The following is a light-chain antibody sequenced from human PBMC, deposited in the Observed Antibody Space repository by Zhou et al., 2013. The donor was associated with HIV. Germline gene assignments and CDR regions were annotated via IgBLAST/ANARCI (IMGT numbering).Light chain of an antibody. CDR2: GAS. J-gene: IGKJ2*01. V-gene: IGKV3-20*01. Sequence: EIVLTQSPGTLSLSPGERATLSCRASQSVVSAYLAWYQHKPGQAPRLLIFGASTRATGVPDRFSGSGSGTDFTLTISRLEPEDCAVYYCQQYGDSLRTYTFGPGAKLEIK. CDR1: QSVVSAY. CDR3: QQYGDSLRTYT.